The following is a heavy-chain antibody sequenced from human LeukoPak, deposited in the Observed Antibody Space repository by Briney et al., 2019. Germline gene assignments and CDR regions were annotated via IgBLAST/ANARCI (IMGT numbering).Heavy chain of an antibody. Sequence: PGGSLRLSCAASGFTFSSYVLSWVRQAPGKGLEWVSAISGSGGSTYYADSVKGRFTISRDNSKNSLYLQMNSLRAEDTAVYYCAKGGTVVASTHYWGQGTLVTVSS. CDR1: GFTFSSYV. CDR2: ISGSGGST. V-gene: IGHV3-23*01. CDR3: AKGGTVVASTHY. D-gene: IGHD4-11*01. J-gene: IGHJ4*02.